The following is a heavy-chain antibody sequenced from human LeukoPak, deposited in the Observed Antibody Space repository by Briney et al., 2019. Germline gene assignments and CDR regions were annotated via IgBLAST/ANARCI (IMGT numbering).Heavy chain of an antibody. CDR1: GFTFSIYA. V-gene: IGHV3-23*01. Sequence: GGSLRLSCAASGFTFSIYAMTWVRQAPGRGLEWVSTIGRSGSDTYFADSVKGRFIISRDNSKNTLSLQMNSLRVEDTAVYYCAQGRVPGTSPKLDYWGQGTLVTVSS. CDR3: AQGRVPGTSPKLDY. CDR2: IGRSGSDT. J-gene: IGHJ4*02. D-gene: IGHD1-7*01.